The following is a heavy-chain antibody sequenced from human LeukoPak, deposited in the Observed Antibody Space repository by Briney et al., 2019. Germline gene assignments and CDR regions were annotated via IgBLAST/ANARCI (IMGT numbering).Heavy chain of an antibody. V-gene: IGHV4-4*07. CDR1: GGSISSYY. J-gene: IGHJ3*02. Sequence: PSETLSLTCTVSGGSISSYYWSWIRQPAGKGLEWIGRIYTSGSTDYNPSLKCRVTMSVDTSKNQFSLKLSSVTAADTAVYYCARDDVVRGVIVWGAFDIWGQGTMVTVSS. CDR3: ARDDVVRGVIVWGAFDI. CDR2: IYTSGST. D-gene: IGHD3-10*01.